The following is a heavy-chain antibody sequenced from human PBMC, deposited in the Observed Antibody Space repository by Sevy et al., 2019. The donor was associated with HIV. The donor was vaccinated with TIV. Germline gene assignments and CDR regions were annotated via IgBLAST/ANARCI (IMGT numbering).Heavy chain of an antibody. CDR3: AGAPTDFWTGGMAV. J-gene: IGHJ6*02. Sequence: ASVKVSCKASGYAFTGYYIHWVRQAPGQGLEWMGRINPISGGTDDSQKFQGRVTMTRDTSIRTAYMDVSRLTSDDTAVYYCAGAPTDFWTGGMAVWGQGTVVTVSS. CDR1: GYAFTGYY. V-gene: IGHV1-2*06. CDR2: INPISGGT. D-gene: IGHD3-3*01.